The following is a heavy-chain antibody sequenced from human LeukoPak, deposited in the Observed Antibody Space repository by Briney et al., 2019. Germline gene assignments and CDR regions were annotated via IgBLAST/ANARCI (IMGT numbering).Heavy chain of an antibody. CDR2: INPYSGAT. D-gene: IGHD3-10*01. J-gene: IGHJ2*01. Sequence: ASVNVSCKASGYTFIDHYIHWVRQAPGQGREWMGWINPYSGATNFAQKLQGRVTMTTDTSTSIAHMELRSLRSDDTAVYYCARITMVRGVIFDWYFDLWGRGTLVTVSS. CDR3: ARITMVRGVIFDWYFDL. V-gene: IGHV1-2*02. CDR1: GYTFIDHY.